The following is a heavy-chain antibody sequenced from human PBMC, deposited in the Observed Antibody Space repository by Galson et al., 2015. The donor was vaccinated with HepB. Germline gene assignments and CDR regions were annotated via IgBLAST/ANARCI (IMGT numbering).Heavy chain of an antibody. D-gene: IGHD5-18*01. CDR1: GYTFTSYA. V-gene: IGHV1-3*01. J-gene: IGHJ4*02. CDR3: ARSGGGSASWIQLWGY. Sequence: SVKVSCKASGYTFTSYAMHWVRQAPGQRLEWMGWINAGNGNTNYAQKLQGRVTMTTDTSTSTAYMELRSLRSDDTAVYYCARSGGGSASWIQLWGYWGQGTLVTVSS. CDR2: INAGNGNT.